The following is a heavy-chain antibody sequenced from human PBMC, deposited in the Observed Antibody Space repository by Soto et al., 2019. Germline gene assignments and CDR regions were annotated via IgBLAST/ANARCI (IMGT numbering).Heavy chain of an antibody. CDR1: GFTFSNYA. CDR3: AKVLGYNYKYGVDV. Sequence: GGSLRLSCAASGFTFSNYAMSWVRQAPGKGLEWVSAVSGSGGSTHYADSMKGQFTISRDNSKNTLYLQMNSLRAEDTAVYYCAKVLGYNYKYGVDVWGQGTPVTVSS. J-gene: IGHJ6*02. CDR2: VSGSGGST. V-gene: IGHV3-23*01. D-gene: IGHD3-16*02.